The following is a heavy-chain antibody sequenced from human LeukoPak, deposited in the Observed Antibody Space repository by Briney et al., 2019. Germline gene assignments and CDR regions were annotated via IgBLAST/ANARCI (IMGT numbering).Heavy chain of an antibody. J-gene: IGHJ5*02. V-gene: IGHV4-38-2*02. CDR2: IYHSGST. Sequence: SETLSLTCTVSGYSISSGYCWGWIRQPPGKGLEWIGNIYHSGSTYSNPSLKSRVTMSVDTSKNQFSLKLSSVTAADTAVYYCARVSRQLELRVDPWGQGTLVTVSS. CDR1: GYSISSGYC. CDR3: ARVSRQLELRVDP. D-gene: IGHD1-7*01.